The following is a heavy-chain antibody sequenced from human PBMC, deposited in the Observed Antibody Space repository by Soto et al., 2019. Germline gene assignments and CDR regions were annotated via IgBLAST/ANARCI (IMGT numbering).Heavy chain of an antibody. CDR2: ISYDGSNK. CDR3: ARDGEDVLRNIPGDAFDI. J-gene: IGHJ3*02. V-gene: IGHV3-30-3*01. Sequence: PGGSMRLSCAAAGFTFSSFSMHWVRQATGKGLEWVAVISYDGSNKYYADSVKGRFTISRDNSKNTLYLQMNSLRAEDTAVYYCARDGEDVLRNIPGDAFDIWGQGTMVTVSS. CDR1: GFTFSSFS. D-gene: IGHD3-3*01.